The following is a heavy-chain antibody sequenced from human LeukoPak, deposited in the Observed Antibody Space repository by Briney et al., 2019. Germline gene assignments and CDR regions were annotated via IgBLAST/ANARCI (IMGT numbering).Heavy chain of an antibody. V-gene: IGHV3-33*01. CDR3: ARARNNYDRSGYSALDY. CDR1: EFSFSTYG. J-gene: IGHJ4*02. D-gene: IGHD3-22*01. CDR2: LCYDGTNK. Sequence: GRSLRLSCAASEFSFSTYGMHWVRQAPGKGLQWVASLCYDGTNKYHADSVKGRFTISRDNSQSTLYLQMNSLRAEDTAVYYCARARNNYDRSGYSALDYWGQGTLVTVSS.